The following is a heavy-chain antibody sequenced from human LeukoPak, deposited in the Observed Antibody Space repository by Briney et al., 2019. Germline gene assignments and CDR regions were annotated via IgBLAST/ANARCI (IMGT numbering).Heavy chain of an antibody. V-gene: IGHV4-39*07. CDR2: IYHSGST. CDR3: AREVVVTAMNYYYGMDV. CDR1: GGSIRSSTYY. J-gene: IGHJ6*02. Sequence: SETLSLTCTVSGGSIRSSTYYWGWIRQPPGKGLEWIGSIYHSGSTYYNPSLKSRVTISVDTSKNQFSLKLSSVTAADTAVYYCAREVVVTAMNYYYGMDVWGQGTTVTVSS. D-gene: IGHD2-21*02.